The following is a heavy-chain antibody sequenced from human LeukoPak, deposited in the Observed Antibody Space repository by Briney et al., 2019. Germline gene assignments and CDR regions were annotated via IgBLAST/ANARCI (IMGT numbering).Heavy chain of an antibody. Sequence: GESLKISCKGSGYSITSYWIAWVRQMPGKGLEWIGIIYPGDSDTRYSPSFQGQVTISADKSISTAYLQWTSLKASDTAMYYCARRAEYDFWSGYSDYWGQGTLVTVSS. J-gene: IGHJ4*02. CDR1: GYSITSYW. D-gene: IGHD3-3*01. CDR2: IYPGDSDT. V-gene: IGHV5-51*01. CDR3: ARRAEYDFWSGYSDY.